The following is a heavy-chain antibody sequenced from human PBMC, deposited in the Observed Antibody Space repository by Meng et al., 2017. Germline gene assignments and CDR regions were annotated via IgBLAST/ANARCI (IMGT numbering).Heavy chain of an antibody. J-gene: IGHJ4*02. V-gene: IGHV6-1*01. CDR2: TYYRPKWYN. CDR3: ARGGAEGSLDY. D-gene: IGHD1-26*01. Sequence: QVQLQQSGTGLVKPSQTLSLTCALSCDSVSSKSAAWHWIRQVPSRGLEWLGRTYYRPKWYNNYAVSVRSRVTINPDTSKNQFSLHLKSVTPKGTAVYYWARGGAEGSLDYCGEVTLVTVSS. CDR1: CDSVSSKSAA.